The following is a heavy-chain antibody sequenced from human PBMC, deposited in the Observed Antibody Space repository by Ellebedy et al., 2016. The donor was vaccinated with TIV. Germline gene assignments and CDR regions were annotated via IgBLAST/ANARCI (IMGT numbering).Heavy chain of an antibody. CDR2: ISYDGSNK. CDR3: ARDVWGGYCSSTSCERFMDV. V-gene: IGHV3-30-3*01. CDR1: GFSFSNFW. D-gene: IGHD2-2*01. J-gene: IGHJ6*02. Sequence: GESLKISCAAWGFSFSNFWMSWVRQAPGKGLEWVAVISYDGSNKYYADSVKGRFTISRDNSKNTLYLQMNSLRAEDTAVYYCARDVWGGYCSSTSCERFMDVWGQGTTVTVSS.